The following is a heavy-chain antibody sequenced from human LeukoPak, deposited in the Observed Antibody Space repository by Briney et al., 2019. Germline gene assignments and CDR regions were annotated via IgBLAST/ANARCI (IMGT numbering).Heavy chain of an antibody. CDR3: ATGSGHDSSGYYLFDY. CDR2: VDPEDGET. Sequence: GATVKISCKASGYTFTDYYMHWVQQAPGKGLEWMGRVDPEDGETIYAEKFQGRVTITADTSTDTAYMELSSLRSEDTAVYYCATGSGHDSSGYYLFDYWGQGTLVTVSS. D-gene: IGHD3-22*01. CDR1: GYTFTDYY. J-gene: IGHJ4*02. V-gene: IGHV1-69-2*01.